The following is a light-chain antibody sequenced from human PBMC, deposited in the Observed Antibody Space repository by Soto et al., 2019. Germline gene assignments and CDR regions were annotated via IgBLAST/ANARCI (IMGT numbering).Light chain of an antibody. CDR1: ISDFVIYNY. CDR3: SSYTNINTRACV. CDR2: GVS. Sequence: QSALTQPASVSGSPGQSITISCTGTISDFVIYNYVSWYQQHPGKAPKLMLYGVSNRPSGVSNRFSGSKSGNTASLTISGLQAEDEADYYCSSYTNINTRACVFGTGTKVTVL. V-gene: IGLV2-14*01. J-gene: IGLJ1*01.